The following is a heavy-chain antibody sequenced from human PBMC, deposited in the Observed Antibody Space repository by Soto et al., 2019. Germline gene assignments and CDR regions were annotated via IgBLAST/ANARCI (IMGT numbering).Heavy chain of an antibody. CDR1: GFTFSSYS. Sequence: PGGSLRLSCAASGFTFSSYSMNWVRQAPGKGLEWVSYISSSSSSTIYYADSVKGRFTISRDNAKNSLYLQMNSLRDEDTAVYYCAREVGATDYYYGMDVWGQGTTVTVSS. V-gene: IGHV3-48*02. CDR3: AREVGATDYYYGMDV. D-gene: IGHD1-26*01. J-gene: IGHJ6*02. CDR2: ISSSSSSTI.